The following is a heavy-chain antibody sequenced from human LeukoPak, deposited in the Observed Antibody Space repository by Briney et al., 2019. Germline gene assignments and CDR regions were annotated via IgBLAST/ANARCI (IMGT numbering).Heavy chain of an antibody. J-gene: IGHJ6*02. CDR1: GFTFSSYG. V-gene: IGHV3-30*18. Sequence: GGSLRLSCVASGFTFSSYGMHWVRQAPGKGLEWVAVISYDGSNKYYADSVKGRFTISRDNSKNTLYLQMNSLRAEDTAVYYCAKEGYDFWSGYPGRGMDVWGQGTTVTVSS. CDR3: AKEGYDFWSGYPGRGMDV. CDR2: ISYDGSNK. D-gene: IGHD3-3*01.